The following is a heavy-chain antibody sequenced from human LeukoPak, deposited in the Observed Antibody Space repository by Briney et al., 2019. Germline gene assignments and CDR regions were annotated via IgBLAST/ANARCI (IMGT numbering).Heavy chain of an antibody. J-gene: IGHJ5*02. CDR2: VNHSGST. D-gene: IGHD2-2*02. CDR1: GGSFSGYY. Sequence: SETLSLTCAVYGGSFSGYYWSWIRQPPGKGLEWIGEVNHSGSTNYNPSLKSRVTISVDTSKNQFSLKLSSVTAADTAVYYCARCRYVWDIVVVPAAITNWFDPWGQGTLVTVSP. CDR3: ARCRYVWDIVVVPAAITNWFDP. V-gene: IGHV4-34*01.